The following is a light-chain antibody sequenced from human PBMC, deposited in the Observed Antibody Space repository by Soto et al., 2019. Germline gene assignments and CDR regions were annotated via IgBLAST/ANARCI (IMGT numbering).Light chain of an antibody. V-gene: IGKV1-5*01. CDR3: QHYNSYLWT. CDR2: DAS. J-gene: IGKJ1*01. Sequence: DIQITQSPSTLSASVGDRVTITCRASQNINSWLAWYQQKPGKAPKFLIYDASSLESGVPSRFSGSGSGTEFTLTISSLQPDDFATYYCQHYNSYLWTFGQGTKVEIK. CDR1: QNINSW.